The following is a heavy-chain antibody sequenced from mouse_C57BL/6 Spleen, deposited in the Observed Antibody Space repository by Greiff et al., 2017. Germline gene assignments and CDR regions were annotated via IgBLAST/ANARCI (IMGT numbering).Heavy chain of an antibody. CDR3: TTEGYYEDAAWFAY. CDR1: GFNIKDYY. D-gene: IGHD2-4*01. V-gene: IGHV14-1*01. CDR2: IDPEDGAT. Sequence: VQLQQSGAELVRPGASVKLSCTASGFNIKDYYMHWVKQRPEQGLEWIGRIDPEDGATEYAPKFQGKATLTADPSSNTAYLQLSSLTSEDTAVYYCTTEGYYEDAAWFAYWGQGTLVTVSA. J-gene: IGHJ3*01.